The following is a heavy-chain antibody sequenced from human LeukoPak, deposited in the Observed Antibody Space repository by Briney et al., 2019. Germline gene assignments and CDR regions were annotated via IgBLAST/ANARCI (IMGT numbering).Heavy chain of an antibody. CDR1: GFTFSNYW. Sequence: GGSLRLSCVASGFTFSNYWMHWVSQPPGKGLVWVSRIYVDGRTTNYADSVKGRFTISRDNAKNTVYLEMNSLSVEDTATYYCIRDFRSADLWGQGTLVTVTS. J-gene: IGHJ5*02. CDR2: IYVDGRTT. V-gene: IGHV3-74*01. CDR3: IRDFRSADL.